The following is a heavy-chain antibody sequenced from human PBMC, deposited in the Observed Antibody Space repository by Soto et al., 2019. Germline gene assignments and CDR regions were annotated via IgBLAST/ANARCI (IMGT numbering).Heavy chain of an antibody. V-gene: IGHV3-30*18. D-gene: IGHD6-13*01. Sequence: GGSLRLSCAASGFTFSSYGMHWVRQAPGKGLGWVAVISYDGSNKYYADSVKGRFTISRDNSKNTLYLQMNSLRAEDTAVYYCAKDQGDSSSWSLYYYYGMDVWGQGTTVTVSS. J-gene: IGHJ6*02. CDR3: AKDQGDSSSWSLYYYYGMDV. CDR2: ISYDGSNK. CDR1: GFTFSSYG.